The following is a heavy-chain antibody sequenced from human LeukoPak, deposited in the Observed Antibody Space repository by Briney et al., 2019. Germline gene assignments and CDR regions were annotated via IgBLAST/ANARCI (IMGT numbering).Heavy chain of an antibody. CDR2: INHSGST. Sequence: SSETLSLTCAVYGGSFSGYYWSWIRQPPGKGLEWIGEINHSGSTNYNPSLKSRVTISVDTSKNQFSLKLSSVTAADTAVYYCARVFPNIVVVPAAMEFDYWGQGTLVTVSS. J-gene: IGHJ4*02. D-gene: IGHD2-2*01. CDR1: GGSFSGYY. CDR3: ARVFPNIVVVPAAMEFDY. V-gene: IGHV4-34*01.